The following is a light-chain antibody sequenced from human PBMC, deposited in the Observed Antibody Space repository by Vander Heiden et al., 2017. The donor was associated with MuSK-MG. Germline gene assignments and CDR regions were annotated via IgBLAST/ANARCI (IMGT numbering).Light chain of an antibody. V-gene: IGKV1-39*01. Sequence: DIQLTQSPSSLSASVGDRVTITCRASQTVTGYLNWYQQKPGEAPKLLIFAASRSQSGVPSRFSGSRSGTDFALTVSRLQPEDFATYYCQQSDNTIWTFGQGTKVEIK. J-gene: IGKJ1*01. CDR3: QQSDNTIWT. CDR2: AAS. CDR1: QTVTGY.